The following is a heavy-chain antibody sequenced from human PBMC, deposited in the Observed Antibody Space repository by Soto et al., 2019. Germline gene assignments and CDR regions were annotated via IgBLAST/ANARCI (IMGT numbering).Heavy chain of an antibody. CDR1: GFTFNTYS. CDR2: ISSSSSYI. V-gene: IGHV3-21*01. J-gene: IGHJ4*02. Sequence: EVQLVESGGGLVKPGGSLRLCCAASGFTFNTYSMNWVRQAPGKGLEWVSSISSSSSYIYYADSVKGRFTISRDNAKNSLYLHMNSLRAEDTAVYYCARVYLNDFWSGHIDYWGQGTLVTVSS. CDR3: ARVYLNDFWSGHIDY. D-gene: IGHD3-3*01.